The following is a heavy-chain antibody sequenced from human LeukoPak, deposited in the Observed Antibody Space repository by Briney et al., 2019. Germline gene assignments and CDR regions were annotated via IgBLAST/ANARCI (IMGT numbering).Heavy chain of an antibody. D-gene: IGHD6-6*01. J-gene: IGHJ6*03. CDR2: INPSCGST. CDR3: ASSSSGHYYYYYYMDV. V-gene: IGHV1-46*01. CDR1: GYTFTSYY. Sequence: GASVKVSCKASGYTFTSYYMHWVRQAPGQGLEWMGIINPSCGSTSYAQKFQGRVTMTRDMSTSTVYMELSSLRSEDTAVYYCASSSSGHYYYYYYMDVWGKGTTVTVSS.